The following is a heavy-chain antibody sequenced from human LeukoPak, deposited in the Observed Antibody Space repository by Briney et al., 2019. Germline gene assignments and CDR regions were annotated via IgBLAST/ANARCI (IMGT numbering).Heavy chain of an antibody. D-gene: IGHD3-9*01. CDR2: ISSSGSTI. CDR1: GFTFSSYW. J-gene: IGHJ4*02. V-gene: IGHV3-48*04. Sequence: PGGSLRLSCAASGFTFSSYWMSWVRQAPGKGLEWVSYISSSGSTIYYADSVKGRFTISRDNAKNSLYLQMNSLRAEDTAVYYCAREVTYYDILTGYQGVHYFDYWGQGTLVTVSS. CDR3: AREVTYYDILTGYQGVHYFDY.